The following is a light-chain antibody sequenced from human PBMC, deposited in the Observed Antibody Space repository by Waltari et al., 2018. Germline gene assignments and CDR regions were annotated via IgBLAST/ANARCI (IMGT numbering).Light chain of an antibody. CDR2: GAS. Sequence: DIQMTQSPSSLSASVGDRVTITCRASQGINNYLAWLQQKPGKAPKSLIYGASSLQSGVPPRFSGSGSGTDFTLTISSLQPEDFATFYCQQYSVYPRTFGQGTKVEIK. CDR3: QQYSVYPRT. V-gene: IGKV1-16*01. J-gene: IGKJ1*01. CDR1: QGINNY.